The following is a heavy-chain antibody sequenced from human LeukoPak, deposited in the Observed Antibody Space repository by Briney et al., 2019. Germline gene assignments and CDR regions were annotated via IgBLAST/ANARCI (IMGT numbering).Heavy chain of an antibody. Sequence: GGSLRLSCAASGFTFSSYAMSWVRQAPGKGLEWVSAISGSGGYIYYADSVKGRFTISRDNAKNSLYLQMNSLRSEDTAVEYCPREYRSWSMDYWGQGTLVTVSS. D-gene: IGHD6-6*01. J-gene: IGHJ4*02. CDR2: ISGSGGYI. CDR3: PREYRSWSMDY. V-gene: IGHV3-21*01. CDR1: GFTFSSYA.